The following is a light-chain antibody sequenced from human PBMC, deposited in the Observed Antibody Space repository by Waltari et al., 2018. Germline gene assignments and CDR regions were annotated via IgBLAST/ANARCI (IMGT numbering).Light chain of an antibody. CDR3: QQYNNWPLT. V-gene: IGKV3-15*01. CDR1: QRSRST. CDR2: DAS. Sequence: EIVMTQSPATLSVSPGERVTLSCRASQRSRSTLAWPQQKPGQALRLRIYDASTRATGIPARVSGSGSGTEFTLTISSLQSEDFAVYYCQQYNNWPLTFGGGTKVEIK. J-gene: IGKJ4*01.